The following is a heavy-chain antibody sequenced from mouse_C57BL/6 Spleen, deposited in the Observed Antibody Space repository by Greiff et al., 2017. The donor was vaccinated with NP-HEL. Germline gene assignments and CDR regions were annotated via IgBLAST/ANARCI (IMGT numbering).Heavy chain of an antibody. Sequence: QVQLKESGPGLVQPSQSLSITCTVSGFSLTSYGVHWVRQSPGKGLEWLGVIWSGGSTDYNAAFISRLSISKDNSKSQVFFKMNSLQADDTAIYYCARYLFHYYGSSLYAMDYWGQGTSVTVSS. CDR3: ARYLFHYYGSSLYAMDY. CDR2: IWSGGST. V-gene: IGHV2-2*01. J-gene: IGHJ4*01. D-gene: IGHD1-1*01. CDR1: GFSLTSYG.